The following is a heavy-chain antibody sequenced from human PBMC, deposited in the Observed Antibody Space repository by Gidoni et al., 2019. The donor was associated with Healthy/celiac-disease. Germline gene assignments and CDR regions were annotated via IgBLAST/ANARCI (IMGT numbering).Heavy chain of an antibody. V-gene: IGHV3-30-3*01. CDR2: ISNDGTNK. CDR1: GFTFSNFP. CDR3: ARGRLQLVPGWFDP. J-gene: IGHJ5*02. Sequence: QVQLVESGGGVVQPGRSLRLSCIVSGFTFSNFPLHWVRQAPGKGLEWVAVISNDGTNKYFGGSVKGRFTISRDNSKNTLYLQMNSLRDEDTAVYYCARGRLQLVPGWFDPWGQGTLVTVSS. D-gene: IGHD6-13*01.